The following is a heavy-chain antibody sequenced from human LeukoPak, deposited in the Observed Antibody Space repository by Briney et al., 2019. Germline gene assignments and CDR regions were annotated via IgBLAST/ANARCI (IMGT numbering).Heavy chain of an antibody. J-gene: IGHJ4*02. D-gene: IGHD5-18*01. CDR1: GGSFSGYY. Sequence: PSETLSLTCAVYGGSFSGYYWSWIRQPPRKGLEWIGEINHSGSTNYNPSLKSRVTISVDTSKNQFSLKLSSVTAADTAVYYCARGPGYGQANFDYWGQGTLVTVSS. CDR2: INHSGST. V-gene: IGHV4-34*01. CDR3: ARGPGYGQANFDY.